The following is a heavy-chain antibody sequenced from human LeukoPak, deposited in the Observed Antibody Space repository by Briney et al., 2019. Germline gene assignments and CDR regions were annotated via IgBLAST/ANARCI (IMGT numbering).Heavy chain of an antibody. V-gene: IGHV3-23*01. CDR2: ISGYDNAT. Sequence: GGSLRLSCAASGFTFVSYAMSWVRQAPGKGLEWVSTISGYDNATFYADSVKGRFTISRDNSKNTLHLQMNSLRAEDTAVYYCATDGLYCSSTNCYFEYWGQGTLVTVSS. D-gene: IGHD2-2*01. J-gene: IGHJ4*02. CDR1: GFTFVSYA. CDR3: ATDGLYCSSTNCYFEY.